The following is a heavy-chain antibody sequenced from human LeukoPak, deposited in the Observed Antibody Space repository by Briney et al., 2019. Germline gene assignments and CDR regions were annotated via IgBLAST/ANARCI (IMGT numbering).Heavy chain of an antibody. Sequence: PGGSLRLSCEASGFKFQYYGMSWVRQAPGKGLEWVSAISGSGGSTYYADSVKGRFTISRDNSKNTLYLQMNSLRAEDTAVYYCAKVSSGTTVVRWYFGYWGQGTLVTVSS. CDR2: ISGSGGST. CDR3: AKVSSGTTVVRWYFGY. D-gene: IGHD4-23*01. V-gene: IGHV3-23*01. J-gene: IGHJ4*02. CDR1: GFKFQYYG.